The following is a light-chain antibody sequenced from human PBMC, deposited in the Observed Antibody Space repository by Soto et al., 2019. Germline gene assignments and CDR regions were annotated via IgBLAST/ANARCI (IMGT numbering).Light chain of an antibody. Sequence: EIVLTQSPATLSLSPGERATLSCRASQSVNSDLAWYQQKPGQAPRLLIYDASNRATGIPARFSGNGSGTVFTLTISSLEPEDFAVYYRLQRGNWPLTFGGGTKVEIK. CDR1: QSVNSD. CDR2: DAS. J-gene: IGKJ4*02. CDR3: LQRGNWPLT. V-gene: IGKV3-11*01.